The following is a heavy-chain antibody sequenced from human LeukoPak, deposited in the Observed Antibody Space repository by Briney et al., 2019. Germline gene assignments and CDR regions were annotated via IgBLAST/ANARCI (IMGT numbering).Heavy chain of an antibody. CDR1: GGSISSYY. J-gene: IGHJ6*02. D-gene: IGHD3/OR15-3a*01. CDR2: IYYTGGT. CDR3: ARDGTGQRGSGYYGMDV. V-gene: IGHV4-59*01. Sequence: SETLSLTCTVSGGSISSYYWSWIRQPPGRGLEWIGYIYYTGGTDYNPSLRSRVTISVDTSKNQFSLKLNSVTAADTAVYYCARDGTGQRGSGYYGMDVWGQGTTVTVSS.